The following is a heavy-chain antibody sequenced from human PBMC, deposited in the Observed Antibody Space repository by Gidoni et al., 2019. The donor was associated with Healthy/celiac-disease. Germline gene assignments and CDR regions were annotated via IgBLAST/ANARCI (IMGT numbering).Heavy chain of an antibody. CDR2: ISGSGVST. CDR1: GFTFSSYA. V-gene: IGHV3-23*01. CDR3: AKEESGAARRENDY. D-gene: IGHD6-6*01. Sequence: EVQLLESGGGLVQPGGSLGLSCAASGFTFSSYARSWVRQDPGKGLEGVSVISGSGVSTSYADSVKGRFTISRDNSKNTLYRQMNSLRAEDTAVYYCAKEESGAARRENDYWGQGTLVTVSS. J-gene: IGHJ4*02.